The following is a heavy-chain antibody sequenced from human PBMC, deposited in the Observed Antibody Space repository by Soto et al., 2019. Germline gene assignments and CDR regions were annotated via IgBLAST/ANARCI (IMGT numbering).Heavy chain of an antibody. J-gene: IGHJ5*02. V-gene: IGHV1-46*03. D-gene: IGHD2-15*01. CDR1: GYTFTSYY. CDR3: ARGYCGGGSGYYTGFAP. CDR2: INPSGGST. Sequence: ASVKVSCKASGYTFTSYYMHWVRQAPGQGLEWMGIINPSGGSTSYAQKFQGRVTMTRDTSTSTVYMELSSLRSEDTAVYYCARGYCGGGSGYYTGFAPWGQGTLVPVSP.